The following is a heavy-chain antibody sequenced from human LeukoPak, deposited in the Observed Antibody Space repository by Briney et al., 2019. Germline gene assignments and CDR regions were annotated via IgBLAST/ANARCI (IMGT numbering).Heavy chain of an antibody. CDR1: GGTFSSYT. J-gene: IGHJ5*02. D-gene: IGHD1-14*01. CDR2: ISAYNGNT. CDR3: ARDPYHRLGPPLDL. Sequence: ASVKVSCKASGGTFSSYTISWVRQAPGQGLEWMGWISAYNGNTNYAQKLQGRVTMTTDTSTSTAYMELRSLRSDDTAVYYCARDPYHRLGPPLDLWGQGTLVTVSS. V-gene: IGHV1-18*01.